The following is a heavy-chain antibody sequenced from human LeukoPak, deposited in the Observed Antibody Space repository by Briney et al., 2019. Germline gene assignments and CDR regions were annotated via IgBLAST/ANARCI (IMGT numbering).Heavy chain of an antibody. CDR3: ATLTGYYPDY. J-gene: IGHJ4*02. CDR2: IYYSGST. D-gene: IGHD3-9*01. CDR1: GLSISGSSYY. Sequence: SETLSLTCTVSGLSISGSSYYWDWIRQPPGKGLEWIGSIYYSGSTFYTPSLKSRVTISVDTYKNQFSLKLTSVTAADTAVYYCATLTGYYPDYWGQGILVTVSS. V-gene: IGHV4-39*01.